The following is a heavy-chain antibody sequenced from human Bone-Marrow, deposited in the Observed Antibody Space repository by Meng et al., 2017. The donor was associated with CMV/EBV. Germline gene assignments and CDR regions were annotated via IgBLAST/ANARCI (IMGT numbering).Heavy chain of an antibody. V-gene: IGHV1-2*02. D-gene: IGHD3-16*01. Sequence: ASVKVSCKTSGYTFSAHFVNWVRQAPGQGLEWMGWINTNSGDTNSPQKFQGRVTMTRDPSISTVYMELRRLRSDDTAVYYCARRASRGLSFAMDVWGQGNTVTVSS. CDR2: INTNSGDT. CDR3: ARRASRGLSFAMDV. J-gene: IGHJ6*02. CDR1: GYTFSAHF.